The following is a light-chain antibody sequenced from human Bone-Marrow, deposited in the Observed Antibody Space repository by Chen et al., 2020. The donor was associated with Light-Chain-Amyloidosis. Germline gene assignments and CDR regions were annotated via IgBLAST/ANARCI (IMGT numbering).Light chain of an antibody. Sequence: QSVLTQPPSASGTPGQRLTISCSGSSSNIGSNSVNWYQQLPGTAPKLLIYTTNQRPSGVPARFSGSKSGTSASLAISGLQSGDEGDYYCAAWDDSLDGSYVFGTGTKVTVL. V-gene: IGLV1-44*01. CDR2: TTN. CDR3: AAWDDSLDGSYV. J-gene: IGLJ1*01. CDR1: SSNIGSNS.